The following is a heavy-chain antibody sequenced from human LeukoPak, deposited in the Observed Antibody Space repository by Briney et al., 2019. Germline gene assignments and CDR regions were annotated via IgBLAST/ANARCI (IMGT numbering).Heavy chain of an antibody. CDR3: ARLGGGNNLNWFDP. CDR1: GGSISSSNYY. V-gene: IGHV4-39*01. D-gene: IGHD1/OR15-1a*01. Sequence: SETLSLTCTVSGGSISSSNYYLGWIRQPPGKGLEWIVSIYYSASTYYNPSLKSRVTISVDTSKNQFSLKLSSVTAADTAVYYCARLGGGNNLNWFDPWGQGTLVTVSS. CDR2: IYYSAST. J-gene: IGHJ5*02.